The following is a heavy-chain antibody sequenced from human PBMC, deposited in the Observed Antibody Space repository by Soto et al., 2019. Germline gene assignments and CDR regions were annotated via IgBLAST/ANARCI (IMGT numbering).Heavy chain of an antibody. CDR3: ATGVRTDGAFDI. J-gene: IGHJ3*02. CDR2: IYYSGST. V-gene: IGHV4-59*01. Sequence: SETLSLTCTVSGGSISSYYWSWIRQPPGKGLEWIGYIYYSGSTNYNPSLKSRVTISVDTSKNQFSLKLSSVTAADTAVYYCATGVRTDGAFDISGQGTMVTVSS. D-gene: IGHD3-10*01. CDR1: GGSISSYY.